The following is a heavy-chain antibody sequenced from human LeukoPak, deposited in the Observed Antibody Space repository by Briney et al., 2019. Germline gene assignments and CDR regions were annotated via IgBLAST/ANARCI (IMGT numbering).Heavy chain of an antibody. CDR1: GFTVSSNY. CDR3: ARKRGYSYADWYFDL. V-gene: IGHV3-66*01. CDR2: IYSGGST. D-gene: IGHD5-18*01. Sequence: HTGGSLRLSCAASGFTVSSNYMSWVRQAPGKGLEWVSVIYSGGSTYYADSVKGRFTISRDNSKNTLYLQMNSLRAEDTAVYYCARKRGYSYADWYFDLWGRGTLVTVSS. J-gene: IGHJ2*01.